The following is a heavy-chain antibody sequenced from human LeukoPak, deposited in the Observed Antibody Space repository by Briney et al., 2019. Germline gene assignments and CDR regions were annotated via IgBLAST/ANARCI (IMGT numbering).Heavy chain of an antibody. CDR1: GFTFSSYA. Sequence: GGSLRLSCAASGFTFSSYAMSWVRQAPGKGLEWVSAISGSGSTIYYADSVKGRFTISRDNAKNSLYLQMNSLRAEDTAVYYCARDSYAAPVDFWGQGTLVTVSS. CDR2: ISGSGSTI. D-gene: IGHD3-3*01. V-gene: IGHV3-23*01. J-gene: IGHJ4*02. CDR3: ARDSYAAPVDF.